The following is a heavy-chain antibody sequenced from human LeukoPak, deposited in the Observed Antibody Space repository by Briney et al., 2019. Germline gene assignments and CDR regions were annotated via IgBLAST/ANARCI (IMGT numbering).Heavy chain of an antibody. V-gene: IGHV4-59*12. CDR3: ARADRTGTTQDAFDI. J-gene: IGHJ3*02. D-gene: IGHD1-1*01. Sequence: PSETLSLTCTVSGGSISSYYWSWIRQPPGKGLEWIGYIYYSGSTYYNPSLKSRVTMSVDTSKNQFSLKLSSVTAVGTAVYYCARADRTGTTQDAFDIWGQGTMVTVSS. CDR1: GGSISSYY. CDR2: IYYSGST.